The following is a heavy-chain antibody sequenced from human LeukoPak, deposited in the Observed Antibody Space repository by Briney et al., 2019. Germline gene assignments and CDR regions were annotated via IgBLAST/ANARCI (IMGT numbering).Heavy chain of an antibody. CDR3: ATYCGGDCSTNFDY. J-gene: IGHJ4*02. CDR2: ISSSSSYI. CDR1: GFTFSSYS. V-gene: IGHV3-21*01. D-gene: IGHD2-21*02. Sequence: GGSLRLSCAASGFTFSSYSMNWVRQAPGKGLEWVSSISSSSSYIYYADSVKGRFTISRDNAKNSLYLQMNSLRAEDTAVYYCATYCGGDCSTNFDYWGQGTLVTVSS.